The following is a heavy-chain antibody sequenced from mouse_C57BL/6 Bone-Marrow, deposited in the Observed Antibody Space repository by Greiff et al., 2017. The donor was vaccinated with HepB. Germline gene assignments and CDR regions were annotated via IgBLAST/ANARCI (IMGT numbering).Heavy chain of an antibody. D-gene: IGHD2-1*01. J-gene: IGHJ1*03. V-gene: IGHV5-12*01. CDR1: GFTFSDYY. CDR2: ISNGGGST. CDR3: ARQVYYGNYGYFDV. Sequence: EVKVEESGGGLVQPGGSLKLSCAASGFTFSDYYMYWVRQTPEKRLEWVAYISNGGGSTYYPDTVKGRFTISRDNAKNTLYLQMSRLKSEDTAMYYCARQVYYGNYGYFDVWGTGTTVTVSS.